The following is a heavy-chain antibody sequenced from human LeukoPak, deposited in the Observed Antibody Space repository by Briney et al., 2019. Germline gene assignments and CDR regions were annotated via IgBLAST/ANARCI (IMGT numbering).Heavy chain of an antibody. CDR2: IYYSGST. CDR1: GGSISSGDYY. D-gene: IGHD3-16*01. CDR3: ARRALWLYDDY. J-gene: IGHJ4*02. V-gene: IGHV4-30-4*01. Sequence: KSSQTLSLTCTVSGGSISSGDYYWSWIRQPPGKGLEWIGYIYYSGSTYYNPSLKSRVTISVDTSKNQFSPKLSSVTAADTAVYYCARRALWLYDDYWGQGTLVTVSS.